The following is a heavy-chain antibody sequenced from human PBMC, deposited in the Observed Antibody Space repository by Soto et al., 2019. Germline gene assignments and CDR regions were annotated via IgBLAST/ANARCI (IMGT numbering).Heavy chain of an antibody. J-gene: IGHJ4*02. D-gene: IGHD6-6*01. Sequence: GGSLRLSCAVSGLTVSRTQMSWVRQAPGKGLQWVSVIYSGGSTYYANAVKGRFTISRDISENTVYLELDKLTVDDTAVYYCARAREQEYSSSVFFDYWGRGTLVTVSS. V-gene: IGHV3-53*01. CDR1: GLTVSRTQ. CDR3: ARAREQEYSSSVFFDY. CDR2: IYSGGST.